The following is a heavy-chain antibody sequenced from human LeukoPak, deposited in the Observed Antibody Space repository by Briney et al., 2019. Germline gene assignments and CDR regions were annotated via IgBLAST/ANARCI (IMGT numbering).Heavy chain of an antibody. Sequence: ASVKVSCKASGYTFTSYYMHWVRQAPGQGLEWMGIINPSGGSTSYAQKFQGRVTMTRDTSTSTVYMELSSLRSEDTAVYYCARGLYLGYSSGWYPDFDYWGQGTLVTVSS. J-gene: IGHJ4*02. V-gene: IGHV1-46*01. CDR3: ARGLYLGYSSGWYPDFDY. CDR2: INPSGGST. CDR1: GYTFTSYY. D-gene: IGHD6-19*01.